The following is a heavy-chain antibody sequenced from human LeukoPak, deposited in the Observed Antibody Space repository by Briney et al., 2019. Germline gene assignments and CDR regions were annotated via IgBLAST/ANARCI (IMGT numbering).Heavy chain of an antibody. CDR1: GFTFSSYE. J-gene: IGHJ4*02. Sequence: GGSLRLSCAASGFTFSSYEMNWVRQAPGKGLEWVSYISSSGSTIYYADSVKGRFTISRDNAKNSLYLQMNSLRAGDTAVYYCAREFVVGAPIDYWGQGTLVTVSS. CDR2: ISSSGSTI. V-gene: IGHV3-48*03. D-gene: IGHD1-26*01. CDR3: AREFVVGAPIDY.